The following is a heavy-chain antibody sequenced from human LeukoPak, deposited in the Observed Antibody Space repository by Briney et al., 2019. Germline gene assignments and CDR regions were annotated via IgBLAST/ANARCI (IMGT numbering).Heavy chain of an antibody. J-gene: IGHJ5*02. CDR3: ARVDLNERFDP. V-gene: IGHV4-59*11. D-gene: IGHD1-1*01. Sequence: PSETLSLTCAVYGGSFSSHYWSWLRQPPGKGLEWIGYIYYSGNTNYNPPLKRRVTILVETSKNQFSLKLSSVTAADTALYYCARVDLNERFDPWGQGILVTVSS. CDR1: GGSFSSHY. CDR2: IYYSGNT.